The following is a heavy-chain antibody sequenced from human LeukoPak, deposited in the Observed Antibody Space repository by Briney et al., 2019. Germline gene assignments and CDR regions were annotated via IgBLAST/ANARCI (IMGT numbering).Heavy chain of an antibody. CDR3: AREYCTNGVCYKRFDY. V-gene: IGHV3-64*01. J-gene: IGHJ4*02. D-gene: IGHD2-8*01. Sequence: GGSLRLSCAGSGFTFSSYAMHWVRQAPGKGLEYVPGISSNGGSTYHANSVKGRFTISRDNSKNTLYLQMGSLRAEDMAVYYCAREYCTNGVCYKRFDYWGQGTLVTVSS. CDR1: GFTFSSYA. CDR2: ISSNGGST.